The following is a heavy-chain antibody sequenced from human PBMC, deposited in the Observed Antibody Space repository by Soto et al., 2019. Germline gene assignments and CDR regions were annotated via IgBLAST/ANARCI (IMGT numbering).Heavy chain of an antibody. V-gene: IGHV4-31*03. CDR3: AREPRNDFWSGLDAFDI. Sequence: TLSLTCTVSGGSISSGGYYWSWIRQHPGKGLEWIGYIYYSGSTYYNPSLKSRVTISVDTSKNQFSLKLSSVTAADTAVYYCAREPRNDFWSGLDAFDIWGQGTMVTVSS. CDR2: IYYSGST. J-gene: IGHJ3*02. D-gene: IGHD3-3*01. CDR1: GGSISSGGYY.